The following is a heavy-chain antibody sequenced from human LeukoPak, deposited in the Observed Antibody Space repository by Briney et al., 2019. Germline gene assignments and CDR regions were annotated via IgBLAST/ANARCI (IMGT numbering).Heavy chain of an antibody. Sequence: GGSLRLSCAASGFTFDDYAMHWVRQAPGKGLEWVANIKQDGSEKYYVDSVKGRFTISRDNARNSLYLEMNSLRADDTAMYFCARSVVPAGAWFDPWGQGTLVIVS. D-gene: IGHD2-2*01. V-gene: IGHV3-7*01. J-gene: IGHJ5*02. CDR2: IKQDGSEK. CDR3: ARSVVPAGAWFDP. CDR1: GFTFDDYA.